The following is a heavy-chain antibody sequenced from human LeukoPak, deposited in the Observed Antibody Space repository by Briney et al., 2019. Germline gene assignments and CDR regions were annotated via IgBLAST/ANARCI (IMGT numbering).Heavy chain of an antibody. J-gene: IGHJ4*02. V-gene: IGHV1-8*01. CDR2: MNPNSGNT. CDR1: GYTFTSYD. Sequence: GPVGVSCKASGYTFTSYDINWVRQATGQQLEWMGWMNPNSGNTGYAQKFQGRVTMTRNTSISTAYMELSSLRSEDTAVYYCARGPPNWGFDYWGQGTLVTVSS. CDR3: ARGPPNWGFDY. D-gene: IGHD7-27*01.